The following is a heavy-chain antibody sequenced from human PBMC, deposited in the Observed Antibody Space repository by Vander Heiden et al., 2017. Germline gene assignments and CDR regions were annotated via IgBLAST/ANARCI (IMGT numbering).Heavy chain of an antibody. D-gene: IGHD6-13*01. J-gene: IGHJ4*02. CDR1: GFTVSSNY. V-gene: IGHV3-53*02. Sequence: EVLLVATGGCLIQLGGSIRLTCVASGFTVSSNYMSWVRQAPGKGLEWVSVIYSGGNTYYADSVKGRFTISRDNSKNTLYLQMNSMRAEDTAVYYCARGIAAAGTVYYFDYWGQGTLVTVSS. CDR2: IYSGGNT. CDR3: ARGIAAAGTVYYFDY.